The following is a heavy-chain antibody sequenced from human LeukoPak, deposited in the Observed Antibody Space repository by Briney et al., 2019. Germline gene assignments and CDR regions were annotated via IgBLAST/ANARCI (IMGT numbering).Heavy chain of an antibody. Sequence: SETLSLTCTVSGAGDSISSYYWGWIRRPPGKGLEWIGSIYHSGSTYYNPSLKSRVTISVDTSKNQFSLKLSSVTAADTAVYYCATHSSGPYYFDYWGQGTLVTVSS. V-gene: IGHV4-38-2*02. D-gene: IGHD6-19*01. CDR1: GAGDSISSYY. J-gene: IGHJ4*02. CDR2: IYHSGST. CDR3: ATHSSGPYYFDY.